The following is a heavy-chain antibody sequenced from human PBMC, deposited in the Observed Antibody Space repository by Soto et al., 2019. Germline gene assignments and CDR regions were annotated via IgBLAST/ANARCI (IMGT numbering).Heavy chain of an antibody. D-gene: IGHD2-15*01. CDR3: ARNDCSGGSCYHWFDP. J-gene: IGHJ5*02. CDR1: GGTFSSYA. V-gene: IGHV1-69*12. CDR2: IIPIFGTA. Sequence: QVQLLQSGAEVKKPGSSVKVSCKASGGTFSSYAISWVRQAPGQGLEWMGGIIPIFGTANYAQKFQGRVTITADESTSTAYMELSSLRSEDTAVYYCARNDCSGGSCYHWFDPWGQGTLVTVSS.